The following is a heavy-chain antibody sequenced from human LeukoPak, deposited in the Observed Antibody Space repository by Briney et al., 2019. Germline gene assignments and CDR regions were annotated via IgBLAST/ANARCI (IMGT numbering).Heavy chain of an antibody. Sequence: GGSLRLSCAASVFTFSRYGMHWVRQAPGKGLEWVAVIWYDRSNKYYADSVKGRFTISRDSSKNTLYLQMNSLRAEDTAVYYCPIAGESPWYFDLWGRGTLVTVSS. J-gene: IGHJ2*01. CDR3: PIAGESPWYFDL. V-gene: IGHV3-33*01. CDR2: IWYDRSNK. D-gene: IGHD3-10*01. CDR1: VFTFSRYG.